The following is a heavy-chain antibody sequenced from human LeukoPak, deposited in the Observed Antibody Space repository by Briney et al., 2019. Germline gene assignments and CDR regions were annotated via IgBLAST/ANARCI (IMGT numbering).Heavy chain of an antibody. V-gene: IGHV1-24*01. CDR1: GYTFTGYY. CDR3: ATAIYGSGSYSFDY. J-gene: IGHJ4*02. CDR2: FDPEDGET. D-gene: IGHD3-10*01. Sequence: ASVKVSCKASGYTFTGYYMHWVRQAPGKGLEWMGGFDPEDGETIYAQKFQGRVTMTEDTSTDTAYMELSSLRSEDTAVYYCATAIYGSGSYSFDYWGQGTPVTVSS.